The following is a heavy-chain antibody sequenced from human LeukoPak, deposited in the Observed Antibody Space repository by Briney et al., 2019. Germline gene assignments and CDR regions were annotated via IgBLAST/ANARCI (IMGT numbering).Heavy chain of an antibody. CDR3: ARHFAGHTRNFDY. CDR2: MSSGGST. CDR1: GASISSSY. Sequence: SETLSLTCTVSGASISSSYCTWIRQSAGEGLEWIGRMSSGGSTTYNPSFKGRVTMSLDTSKRQFSLNLSSVTAADTAIYYCARHFAGHTRNFDYWGQGTLVTVSS. V-gene: IGHV4-4*07. J-gene: IGHJ4*02. D-gene: IGHD3-3*02.